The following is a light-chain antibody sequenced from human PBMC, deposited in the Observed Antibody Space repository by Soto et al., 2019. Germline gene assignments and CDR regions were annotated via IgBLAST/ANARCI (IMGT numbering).Light chain of an antibody. CDR2: AAS. CDR3: RQSYSNPPT. CDR1: QGIRND. Sequence: DIKLTQSPSFQPASVGDRVTITCRASQGIRNDLGWYPQKPGKAPKLLIYAASRLQRGVPSRFHCSGAGPAFTRTISSLKHEDFATDYCRQSYSNPPTFSGGTKVDIK. V-gene: IGKV1-39*01. J-gene: IGKJ4*01.